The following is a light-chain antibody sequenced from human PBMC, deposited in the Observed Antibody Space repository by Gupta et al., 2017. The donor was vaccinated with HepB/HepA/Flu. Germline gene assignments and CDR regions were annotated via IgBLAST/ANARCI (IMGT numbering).Light chain of an antibody. CDR2: KNN. V-gene: IGLV10-54*04. CDR1: NNNVGNQG. CDR3: SAWDSSLSAQV. Sequence: QAGLTQPPSVSKGLRQTATLTCTGNNNNVGNQGAAWLQQHQGHPPKLLSYKNNNRPSGISERFSASRSGNAASLIISGLHPEDEADYYCSAWDSSLSAQVFGGGTKLTVL. J-gene: IGLJ2*01.